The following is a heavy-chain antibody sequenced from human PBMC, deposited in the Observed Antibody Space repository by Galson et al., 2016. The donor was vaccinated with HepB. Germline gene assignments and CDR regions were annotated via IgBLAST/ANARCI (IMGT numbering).Heavy chain of an antibody. CDR2: INSYSNFK. V-gene: IGHV3-21*01. D-gene: IGHD6-19*01. J-gene: IGHJ2*01. CDR1: GFSFSTYT. Sequence: SLRLSCAASGFSFSTYTMHWVRQAPGKRLEWVSSINSYSNFKDFADSVKGRFTISRDNAKNSLSLQMNSLTAEDTATYYCARSRSSGSYNGYWYFDLWGRGTLVIVSS. CDR3: ARSRSSGSYNGYWYFDL.